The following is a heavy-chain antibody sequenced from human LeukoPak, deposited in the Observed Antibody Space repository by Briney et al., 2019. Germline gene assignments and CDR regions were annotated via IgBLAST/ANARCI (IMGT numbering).Heavy chain of an antibody. CDR3: ARDYASYYYGSGSFDY. V-gene: IGHV3-48*01. D-gene: IGHD3-10*01. CDR1: GFTFSSYS. CDR2: ISSSSSTI. J-gene: IGHJ4*02. Sequence: GGSLRLSCAASGFTFSSYSMNWARQAPGKGMEWVSYISSSSSTIYYADSVKGRFTISRDNAKNSLYLQMNSLRAEDTAVYYCARDYASYYYGSGSFDYWGQGTLVTVSS.